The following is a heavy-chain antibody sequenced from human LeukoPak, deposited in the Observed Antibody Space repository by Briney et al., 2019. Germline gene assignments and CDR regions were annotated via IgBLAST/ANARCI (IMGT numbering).Heavy chain of an antibody. D-gene: IGHD3-3*01. CDR3: ARRKVGVVILIP. CDR2: INHSGST. CDR1: GGSFSGYY. Sequence: KASETLSLTCAVYGGSFSGYYWSWIRQPPGKGLEWIGEINHSGSTNYNPSLKSRVTISVDTSKNQFSLKLSSVTAADTAVYYCARRKVGVVILIPWGQGTLVTVSS. V-gene: IGHV4-34*01. J-gene: IGHJ5*02.